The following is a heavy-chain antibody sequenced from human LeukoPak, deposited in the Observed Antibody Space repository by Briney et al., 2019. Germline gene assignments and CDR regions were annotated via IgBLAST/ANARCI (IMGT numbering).Heavy chain of an antibody. Sequence: GGSLRLSCAGSGFTFSDFWMTWVRQTPGKGLEWVSAISGSGGSTYYADSVKGRFTISRDNSKNTLYLQMNSLRAEDTAVYYCAKSEGSVTYYYDSSGYYSDAFDIWGQGTMVTVSS. D-gene: IGHD3-22*01. J-gene: IGHJ3*02. CDR3: AKSEGSVTYYYDSSGYYSDAFDI. CDR1: GFTFSDFW. V-gene: IGHV3-23*01. CDR2: ISGSGGST.